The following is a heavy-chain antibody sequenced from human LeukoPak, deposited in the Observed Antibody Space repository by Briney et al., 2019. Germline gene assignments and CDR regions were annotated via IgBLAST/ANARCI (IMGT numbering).Heavy chain of an antibody. Sequence: SETLSLTCTVSGGSFSSYYWSWIRQTAGKGLEWIGRIYTSGSTNYNPSLKSRVTISVDTSKNQFSLKLSSVTAADTAVYYCAGRVRVVFSKGEYYFDHWGQGTLVTVSS. J-gene: IGHJ4*01. CDR2: IYTSGST. V-gene: IGHV4-4*07. CDR3: AGRVRVVFSKGEYYFDH. CDR1: GGSFSSYY. D-gene: IGHD2/OR15-2a*01.